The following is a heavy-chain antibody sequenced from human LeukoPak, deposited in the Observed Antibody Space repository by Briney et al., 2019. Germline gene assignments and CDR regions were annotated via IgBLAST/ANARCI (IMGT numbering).Heavy chain of an antibody. CDR3: ARAAGVDIAVAGDFDH. D-gene: IGHD6-19*01. CDR1: GYTFTSYG. V-gene: IGHV1-18*01. J-gene: IGHJ4*02. CDR2: ISAYNGNT. Sequence: ASVKVSCKASGYTFTSYGISWVRQAPGQGLEWMGWISAYNGNTNYAQKLQGRVTMTTDTSTSTAYMELRSLRSDDTAVYYCARAAGVDIAVAGDFDHWGQGTLVTVSS.